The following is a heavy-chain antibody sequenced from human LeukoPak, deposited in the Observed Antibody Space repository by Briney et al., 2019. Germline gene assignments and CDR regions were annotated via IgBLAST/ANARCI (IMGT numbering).Heavy chain of an antibody. D-gene: IGHD1-26*01. J-gene: IGHJ4*02. CDR1: EFSFSSYV. V-gene: IGHV3-23*01. Sequence: GGSLRLSCAVSEFSFSSYVMNWVRQAPGKGLEWVSTISASGISTYYAHSVMGRFTISRDNSNSTLHLQMDSLRAEDTAVYYCAKSRVGGTLIADFFDNWGPGTLVIVSS. CDR2: ISASGIST. CDR3: AKSRVGGTLIADFFDN.